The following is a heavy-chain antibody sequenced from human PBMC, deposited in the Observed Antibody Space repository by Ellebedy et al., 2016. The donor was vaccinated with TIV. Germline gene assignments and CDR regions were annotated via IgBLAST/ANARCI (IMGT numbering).Heavy chain of an antibody. CDR1: GGSINSIGYY. CDR2: IYYSGRT. V-gene: IGHV4-39*01. CDR3: ARHSGANWFDP. J-gene: IGHJ5*02. D-gene: IGHD3-10*01. Sequence: SETLSLTCNVSGGSINSIGYYWGWIRQPPGKGLEWIGNIYYSGRTYYNPSLKSRVSISMDTSKNQLSLTLSSVTAADTAVYYCARHSGANWFDPWGQGTLVTVSS.